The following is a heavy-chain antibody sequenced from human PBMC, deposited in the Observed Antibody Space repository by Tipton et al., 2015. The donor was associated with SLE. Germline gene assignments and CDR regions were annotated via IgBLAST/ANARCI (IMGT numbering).Heavy chain of an antibody. J-gene: IGHJ4*02. CDR2: IFRNGNT. V-gene: IGHV4-4*07. Sequence: TLSLTCTVSGGSIRSNYWSWIRQPAGKGLEWIGRIFRNGNTNYNPSLKSRVIMSVDTSKNQFSLRLNSVTAADTAVYFCARGPNLDNSGWYDYWGQGMLVTVSS. CDR3: ARGPNLDNSGWYDY. CDR1: GGSIRSNY. D-gene: IGHD6-19*01.